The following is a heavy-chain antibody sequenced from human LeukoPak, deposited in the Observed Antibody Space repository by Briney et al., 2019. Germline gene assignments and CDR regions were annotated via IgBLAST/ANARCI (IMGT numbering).Heavy chain of an antibody. CDR3: ARSGIGRGFDI. CDR2: INKDATIT. J-gene: IGHJ3*02. V-gene: IGHV3-74*03. D-gene: IGHD2/OR15-2a*01. CDR1: GFTFSSYT. Sequence: GGSLRLSCAASGFTFSSYTMKWVRQAPGKGLEWVSRINKDATITTYADSVKGRFTVSRDNVKNMVYLDMNGLRGDDTAVYYCARSGIGRGFDIWGQGATVTVSS.